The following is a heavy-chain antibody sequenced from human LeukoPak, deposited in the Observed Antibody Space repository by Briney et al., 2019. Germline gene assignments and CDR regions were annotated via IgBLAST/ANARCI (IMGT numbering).Heavy chain of an antibody. CDR1: GFTFSSYA. J-gene: IGHJ6*02. Sequence: RGSLRLSCAASGFTFSSYAMHWVRQAPGKGLEWVAVISYDGSNKYYADSVKGRFTISRDNSKNTLYLQMNSLRAEDTAVYYCARDFYDFWSGYYGGGYYYYGMDVWGQGTTVTVSS. CDR3: ARDFYDFWSGYYGGGYYYYGMDV. CDR2: ISYDGSNK. D-gene: IGHD3-3*01. V-gene: IGHV3-30-3*01.